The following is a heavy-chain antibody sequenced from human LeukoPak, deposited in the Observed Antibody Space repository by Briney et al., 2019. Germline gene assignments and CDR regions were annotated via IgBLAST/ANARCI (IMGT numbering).Heavy chain of an antibody. CDR1: GYTFTSYA. CDR3: ARVGRAAAAFGMDV. Sequence: ASVKVSCKASGYTFTSYAMNWVRQAPGQGLEWMGWINTNTGNPTYAQGFTGRFIFSLDTSVSTAYLQISSLKAEDTAVYYCARVGRAAAAFGMDVWGQGTTVTVSS. V-gene: IGHV7-4-1*02. CDR2: INTNTGNP. D-gene: IGHD6-13*01. J-gene: IGHJ6*02.